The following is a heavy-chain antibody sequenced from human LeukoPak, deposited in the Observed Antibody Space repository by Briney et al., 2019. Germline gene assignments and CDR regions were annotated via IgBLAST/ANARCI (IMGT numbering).Heavy chain of an antibody. CDR3: TRVGYIDEGIDY. CDR2: IKQDGSKK. V-gene: IGHV3-7*04. CDR1: GFPFSSYW. D-gene: IGHD5-24*01. J-gene: IGHJ4*02. Sequence: GGSLRLSCVASGFPFSSYWMTWDRQAPGKGLEWVANIKQDGSKKSYVDSVKGRFTISRDNAKNSLYLQMNSLRAEDTAIYYCTRVGYIDEGIDYWGQGTLVTVSS.